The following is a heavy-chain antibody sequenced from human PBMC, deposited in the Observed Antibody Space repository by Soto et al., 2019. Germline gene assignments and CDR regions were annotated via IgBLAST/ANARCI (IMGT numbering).Heavy chain of an antibody. D-gene: IGHD2-15*01. V-gene: IGHV4-34*01. J-gene: IGHJ5*02. CDR3: ARGRPEGRRWFDP. CDR2: INYSGDT. CDR1: VGSFSGYH. Sequence: ETLSVTSAAYVGSFSGYHWGWIRQPPGKGLEWIGEINYSGDTDYNPSLKSRVIISVDTSKNQFSLKLTSVTAADTAMYYCARGRPEGRRWFDPWGQGTLVTVSS.